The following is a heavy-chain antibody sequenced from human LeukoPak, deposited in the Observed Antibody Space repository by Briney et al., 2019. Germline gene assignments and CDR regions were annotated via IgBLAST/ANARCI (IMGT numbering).Heavy chain of an antibody. Sequence: GSLRLSCAASGFTFSSYGMHWVRQAPGKGLEWVAFIRYDGSNKYYADSVKGRFTISRDNAKNSLYLQMNSLRAEDTAVYYCARVPRHSSGISFSDYWGQGTLVTVSS. V-gene: IGHV3-30*02. CDR1: GFTFSSYG. J-gene: IGHJ4*02. D-gene: IGHD6-19*01. CDR3: ARVPRHSSGISFSDY. CDR2: IRYDGSNK.